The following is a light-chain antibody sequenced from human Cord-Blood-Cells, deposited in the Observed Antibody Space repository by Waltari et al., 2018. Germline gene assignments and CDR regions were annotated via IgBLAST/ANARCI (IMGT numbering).Light chain of an antibody. Sequence: DIVMTQSPDSLAVYLGERVTINCKSSQSVLYSSNNKNYLAWYQQKQGKPPKRLIYWASTRESGFPDRCSGRGSGTDFTLTISSLQAEDVAVYYCKQYYSTPWTFGQGTKVEIK. V-gene: IGKV4-1*01. CDR3: KQYYSTPWT. CDR2: WAS. CDR1: QSVLYSSNNKNY. J-gene: IGKJ1*01.